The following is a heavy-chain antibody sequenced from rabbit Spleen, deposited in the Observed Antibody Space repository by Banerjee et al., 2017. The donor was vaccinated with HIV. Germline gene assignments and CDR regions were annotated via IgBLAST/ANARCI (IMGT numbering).Heavy chain of an antibody. CDR3: ARAIVPWLGLTRLDL. CDR2: IYAAKGST. D-gene: IGHD4-1*01. J-gene: IGHJ3*01. CDR1: GIDFSSGYY. V-gene: IGHV1S43*01. Sequence: QQQLEESGGGLVKPGGTLTLTCKGSGIDFSSGYYMCWVRQAPGKGLEWIGIIYAAKGSTDYASWVNGRFTISSDNAQSTVDLKMTSLTAADTATYFCARAIVPWLGLTRLDLWGQGTLVTVS.